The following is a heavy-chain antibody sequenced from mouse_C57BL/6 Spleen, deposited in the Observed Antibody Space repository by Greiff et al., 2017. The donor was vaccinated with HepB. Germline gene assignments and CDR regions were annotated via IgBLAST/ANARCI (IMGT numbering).Heavy chain of an antibody. CDR3: ARWWYPFAMDY. D-gene: IGHD1-1*02. Sequence: EVQLQQSGPELVKPGASVKISCKASGYTFTDYYMNWVKQSHGKSLEWIGDINPNNGGTSYNQKFKGKATLTVDKSSSTAYMELRSLTSEDSAVYYCARWWYPFAMDYWGQGTSVTASS. V-gene: IGHV1-26*01. CDR1: GYTFTDYY. J-gene: IGHJ4*01. CDR2: INPNNGGT.